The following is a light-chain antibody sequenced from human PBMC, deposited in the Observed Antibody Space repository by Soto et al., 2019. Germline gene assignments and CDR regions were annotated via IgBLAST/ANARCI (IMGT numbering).Light chain of an antibody. CDR1: SSDVGGYNY. CDR2: EVT. V-gene: IGLV2-14*01. CDR3: SSYTSSTTFPRV. Sequence: QSALTQPASVSGSPGQSITISCTGASSDVGGYNYVSWYQHHPGKAPKLMIYEVTTRPSGISNRFSGSKSGNTASLTISGLQAEHESDYYCSSYTSSTTFPRVFGTGTKLTVL. J-gene: IGLJ1*01.